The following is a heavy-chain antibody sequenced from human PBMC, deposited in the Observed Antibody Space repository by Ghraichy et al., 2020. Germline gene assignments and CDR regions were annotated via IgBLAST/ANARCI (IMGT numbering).Heavy chain of an antibody. CDR1: GFAFSSYA. CDR3: AKTGDSSGWNYFDH. D-gene: IGHD7-27*01. Sequence: ESLNISCAASGFAFSSYAMNWVRQAPGKGLEWVSVVGGSSGGSYYSDSVKGRFTISRDNSKNTVYLEMNSLRADDTAFYFCAKTGDSSGWNYFDHWGQGTLVTVSS. CDR2: VGGSSGGS. J-gene: IGHJ4*02. V-gene: IGHV3-23*01.